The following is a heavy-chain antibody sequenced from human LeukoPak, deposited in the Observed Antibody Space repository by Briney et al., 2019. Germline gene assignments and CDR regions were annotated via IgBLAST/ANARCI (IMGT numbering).Heavy chain of an antibody. D-gene: IGHD3-22*01. CDR3: ARGYYYDSSGFSGYFDY. Sequence: GSLRLSCAASGFTFSDYYMSWNRQAPGKGLEWVSYISSSGSTIYYADSRKGRFTISRDNSKNTLYLQMNSLRAEDTAVYYCARGYYYDSSGFSGYFDYWGQGTLVTVSS. CDR2: ISSSGSTI. J-gene: IGHJ4*02. CDR1: GFTFSDYY. V-gene: IGHV3-11*04.